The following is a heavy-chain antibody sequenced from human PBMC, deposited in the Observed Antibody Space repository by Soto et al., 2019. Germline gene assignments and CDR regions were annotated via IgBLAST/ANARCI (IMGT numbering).Heavy chain of an antibody. D-gene: IGHD1-1*01. CDR2: IDHSGST. V-gene: IGHV4-34*01. CDR3: ARVRPLYGMDV. Sequence: QVQLQQWGAGLLKPSETLSLTCAVYGGSFSGYYWSWIRQPPGKGLEWVGEIDHSGSTNYNPSLKSRVTISVDTSKNQFSLKLNSVTAADTAVYYCARVRPLYGMDVWGLGTTVTVSS. J-gene: IGHJ6*02. CDR1: GGSFSGYY.